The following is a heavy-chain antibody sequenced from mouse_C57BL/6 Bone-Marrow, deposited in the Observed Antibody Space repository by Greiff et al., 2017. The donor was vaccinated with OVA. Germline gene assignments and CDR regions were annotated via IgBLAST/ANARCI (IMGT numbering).Heavy chain of an antibody. CDR2: IYPRSGNT. J-gene: IGHJ2*01. Sequence: VQLQQSGAELARPGASVKLSCKASGYTFTSYGISWVKQRTGQGLEWIGEIYPRSGNTYYNEKFKGKATLTADKSSSTAYMELRSLTSDDSAVYFCARLGIYYGVDYWGQGTTLTVSA. CDR1: GYTFTSYG. CDR3: ARLGIYYGVDY. V-gene: IGHV1-81*01. D-gene: IGHD1-2*01.